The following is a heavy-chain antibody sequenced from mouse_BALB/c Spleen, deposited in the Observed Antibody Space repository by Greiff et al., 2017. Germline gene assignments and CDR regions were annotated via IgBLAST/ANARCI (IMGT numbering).Heavy chain of an antibody. J-gene: IGHJ4*01. CDR1: GFNIKDYY. V-gene: IGHV14-1*02. Sequence: EVKLMESGAELVRPGALVKLSCKASGFNIKDYYMHWVKQRPEQGLEWIGWIDPENGNTIYDPKFQGKASITADTSSNTAYLQLSSLTSEDTAVYYCARKRRYGAMDYWGQGTSVTVSS. CDR2: IDPENGNT. CDR3: ARKRRYGAMDY. D-gene: IGHD2-14*01.